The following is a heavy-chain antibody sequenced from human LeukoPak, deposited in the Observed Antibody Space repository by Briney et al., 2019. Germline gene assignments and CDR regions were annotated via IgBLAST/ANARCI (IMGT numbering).Heavy chain of an antibody. CDR2: INSDGSST. CDR1: GFTFSSHW. Sequence: GGSLRLSCAASGFTFSSHWMHWVRQAPGKGLVWVSRINSDGSSTSNADSVKGRFTISRDNAKNTLYLQMNSLRAEDTAVYYCARERFRGGEGAFDIWGQGTMVTVSS. V-gene: IGHV3-74*01. CDR3: ARERFRGGEGAFDI. J-gene: IGHJ3*02. D-gene: IGHD3-16*01.